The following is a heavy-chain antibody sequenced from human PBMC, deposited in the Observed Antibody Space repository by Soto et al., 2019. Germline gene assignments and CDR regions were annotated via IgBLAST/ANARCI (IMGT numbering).Heavy chain of an antibody. Sequence: GGSLRLSCAASGFTFSSYWMSWVRQAPGKGLEWVANIKQDGSEKYYVDSVKGRFTISRDNAKNSLYLQMNSLRAEDTAVYYCARDHIVVVPAAIYYYYYYMDVWGKGTTVTVSS. CDR2: IKQDGSEK. CDR3: ARDHIVVVPAAIYYYYYYMDV. D-gene: IGHD2-2*01. CDR1: GFTFSSYW. J-gene: IGHJ6*03. V-gene: IGHV3-7*01.